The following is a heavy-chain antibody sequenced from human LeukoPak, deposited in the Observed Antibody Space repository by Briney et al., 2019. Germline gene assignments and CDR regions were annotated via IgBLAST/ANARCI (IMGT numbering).Heavy chain of an antibody. CDR1: GFTFSSYA. V-gene: IGHV3-23*01. Sequence: GGSLRLSCAASGFTFSSYAMSWVRQAPGKGLGWVSAISGRGGSTYYADSVKGRFTISRDNSKNTLYLQMNSLRAEDTAVYYCAKDLWGIAVAGTGGQTGMFDDYWGQGTLVTVSS. J-gene: IGHJ4*02. D-gene: IGHD6-19*01. CDR3: AKDLWGIAVAGTGGQTGMFDDY. CDR2: ISGRGGST.